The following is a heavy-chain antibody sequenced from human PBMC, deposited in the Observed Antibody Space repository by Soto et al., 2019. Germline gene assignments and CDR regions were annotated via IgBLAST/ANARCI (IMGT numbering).Heavy chain of an antibody. J-gene: IGHJ5*02. V-gene: IGHV1-46*03. CDR1: GYTFTSYY. CDR3: ARVFNRMVRGVNWFDP. Sequence: GASVKVSCKASGYTFTSYYMHWVRQAPGQGLEWMGIINPSGGSTSYAQKFQGRVTMTRDTSTSTVYMELSSLRSEDTAVYYCARVFNRMVRGVNWFDPWGQGTLVTVSS. CDR2: INPSGGST. D-gene: IGHD3-10*01.